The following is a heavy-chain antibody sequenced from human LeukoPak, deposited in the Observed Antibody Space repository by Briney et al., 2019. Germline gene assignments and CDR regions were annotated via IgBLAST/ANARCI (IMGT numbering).Heavy chain of an antibody. CDR1: GGSFRDYY. CDR2: INHSGST. Sequence: PSETLSLTCAVYGGSFRDYYWSWIRQPPGKGLEWIGEINHSGSTNYNPSLKSRVTISVDTSKNQFSLKLSSVTAADTAVYYCARLPSYVVVVAATPYYGMDVWGQGTTVTVSS. V-gene: IGHV4-34*01. J-gene: IGHJ6*02. CDR3: ARLPSYVVVVAATPYYGMDV. D-gene: IGHD2-15*01.